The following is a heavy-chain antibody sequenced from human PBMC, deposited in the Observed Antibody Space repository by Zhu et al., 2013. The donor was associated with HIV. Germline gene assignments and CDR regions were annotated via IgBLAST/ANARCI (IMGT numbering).Heavy chain of an antibody. Sequence: VQLQESGPGLVKPSETLSLTCSVSGDSISSSTYLWGWIRQPPGKGLEWTGSMYYSGSTYYNPSLKSRVTISVDTSNNQFSLKLRSVTAADTAVYYCAREISVYGDYVRHFDYWGQGTLVTVS. CDR3: AREISVYGDYVRHFDY. CDR1: GDSISSSTYL. D-gene: IGHD4-17*01. J-gene: IGHJ4*02. V-gene: IGHV4-39*07. CDR2: MYYSGST.